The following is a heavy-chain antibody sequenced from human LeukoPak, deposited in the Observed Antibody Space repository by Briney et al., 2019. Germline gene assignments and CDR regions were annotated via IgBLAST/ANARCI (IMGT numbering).Heavy chain of an antibody. CDR1: GGSFSGYY. D-gene: IGHD2-8*01. CDR3: ARRVHNRGLYDLGAFDI. CDR2: INHSGST. Sequence: PSETLSLTCAVYGGSFSGYYWSWIRQPPGKGLEWIGEINHSGSTNYNPSLKSRVTISVDTSKNQFSLKLSSVTAADTAVYYCARRVHNRGLYDLGAFDIWGQGTMVTVSS. J-gene: IGHJ3*02. V-gene: IGHV4-34*01.